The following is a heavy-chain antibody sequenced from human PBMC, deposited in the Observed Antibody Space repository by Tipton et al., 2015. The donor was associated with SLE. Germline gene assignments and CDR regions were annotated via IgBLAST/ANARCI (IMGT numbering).Heavy chain of an antibody. V-gene: IGHV3-20*04. CDR2: INWSGGST. CDR3: VRATTIGYLMGMDV. Sequence: GSLRLSCAASGFTFENYGMSWVRQTPGKGLEWVSGINWSGGSTGYADSVRGRFTISRDNAKSSLYLDMYSLRAEDSALYYCVRATTIGYLMGMDVWGQGTTVTVSS. CDR1: GFTFENYG. J-gene: IGHJ6*02. D-gene: IGHD5-24*01.